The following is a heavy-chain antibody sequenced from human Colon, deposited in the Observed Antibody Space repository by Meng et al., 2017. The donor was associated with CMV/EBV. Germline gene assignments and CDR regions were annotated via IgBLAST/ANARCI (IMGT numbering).Heavy chain of an antibody. D-gene: IGHD3-10*02. CDR2: IYSGGTT. Sequence: GESLKISCAASGFTVSTNYMIWVRQAPGKGLEWVAVIYSGGTTYYADSVKGRFSISRDNSKNSLYLQMNSLRAEDTAVYYCARDVGDWSQGTLVTVSS. V-gene: IGHV3-66*02. CDR1: GFTVSTNY. CDR3: ARDVGD. J-gene: IGHJ4*02.